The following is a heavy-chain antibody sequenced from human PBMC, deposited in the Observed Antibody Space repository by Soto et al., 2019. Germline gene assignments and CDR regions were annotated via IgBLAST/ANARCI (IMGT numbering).Heavy chain of an antibody. J-gene: IGHJ5*02. CDR1: GFTFSSYA. D-gene: IGHD3-22*01. CDR3: AKCRGLYYYDSSGRDNWFDP. CDR2: ISGSGGST. V-gene: IGHV3-23*01. Sequence: PGGSLRLSCAASGFTFSSYAMSWVRQAPGEGLEWVSAISGSGGSTYYADSVKGRFTISRDNSKNTLYLQMNSLRAEDTAVYYCAKCRGLYYYDSSGRDNWFDPWGQGTLVTVSS.